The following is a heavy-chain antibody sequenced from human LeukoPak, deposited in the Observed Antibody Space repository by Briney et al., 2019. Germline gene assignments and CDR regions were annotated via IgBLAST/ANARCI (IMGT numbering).Heavy chain of an antibody. D-gene: IGHD3-22*01. CDR1: GYTCTGYY. CDR3: AGLDIHYYDSSGSHY. V-gene: IGHV1-2*02. CDR2: INPNSGGT. J-gene: IGHJ4*02. Sequence: ASVKVSCKASGYTCTGYYMHWVRQAPGQGVEGMGWINPNSGGTNYAQKFQGRVTMTRDTSISTAYMELSRLRSDDTAVYYCAGLDIHYYDSSGSHYWGQGTLVTVSS.